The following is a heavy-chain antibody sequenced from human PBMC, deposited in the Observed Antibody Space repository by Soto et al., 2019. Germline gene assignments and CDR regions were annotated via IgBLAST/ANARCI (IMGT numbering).Heavy chain of an antibody. J-gene: IGHJ6*02. V-gene: IGHV1-69*01. CDR1: GGTFSSYA. D-gene: IGHD6-19*01. CDR2: IIPIFGTA. CDR3: ARGARIAVAGSNERIYYGMDV. Sequence: QVQLVQSGAEVKKPGSSVKVYCKASGGTFSSYAISWVRQAPGQGLEWMGGIIPIFGTANYAQKFQGRVTITADESTSTAYMELSSLRSEDTAVYYCARGARIAVAGSNERIYYGMDVWGQGTTVTVSS.